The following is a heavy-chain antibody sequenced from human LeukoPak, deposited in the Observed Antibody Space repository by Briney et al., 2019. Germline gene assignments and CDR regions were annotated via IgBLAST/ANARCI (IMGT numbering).Heavy chain of an antibody. Sequence: PGRSLRLSCAASGFTFSSYGMHWVRQAPGKGLEWVAVIPYDGSNKYYADSVKGRFTISRDNSKNTLYLQMNSLRAEDTAVYYCAKPSAGVGARALGLDYWGQGTLVTVSS. CDR3: AKPSAGVGARALGLDY. CDR2: IPYDGSNK. J-gene: IGHJ4*02. D-gene: IGHD1-26*01. V-gene: IGHV3-30*18. CDR1: GFTFSSYG.